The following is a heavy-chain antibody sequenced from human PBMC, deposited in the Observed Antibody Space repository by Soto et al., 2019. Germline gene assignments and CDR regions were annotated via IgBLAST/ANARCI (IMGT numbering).Heavy chain of an antibody. J-gene: IGHJ5*02. Sequence: GGSLRLACAASGFTFSSYAMSWVRQAPGKGLEWVSAISGSGGSTYYADSVKGRFTISRDNSKNTLYLQMNSLRAEDTAVYYCAKARIAVAGTYWFDPWGQGTLVTVSS. CDR1: GFTFSSYA. V-gene: IGHV3-23*01. CDR2: ISGSGGST. D-gene: IGHD6-19*01. CDR3: AKARIAVAGTYWFDP.